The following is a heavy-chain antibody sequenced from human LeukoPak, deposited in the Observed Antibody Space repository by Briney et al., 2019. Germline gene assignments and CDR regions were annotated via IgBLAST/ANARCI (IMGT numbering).Heavy chain of an antibody. CDR3: ARGLVCSSTSYYDDYWEGDNWFDP. J-gene: IGHJ5*02. V-gene: IGHV3-7*03. CDR1: GFTFSNYW. Sequence: PGGSLRLSCEGSGFTFSNYWMSWVRQAPGKGLEWVANIQQHGSETYYGDSVKGRFTISRDNAKNSLYLQMNSLRSEDTAVYYCARGLVCSSTSYYDDYWEGDNWFDPWGQGTLVTVSS. D-gene: IGHD2-2*01. CDR2: IQQHGSET.